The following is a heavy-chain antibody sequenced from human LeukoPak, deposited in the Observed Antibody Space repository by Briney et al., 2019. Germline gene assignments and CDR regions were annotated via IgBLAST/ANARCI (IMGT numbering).Heavy chain of an antibody. V-gene: IGHV1-2*02. D-gene: IGHD1-26*01. CDR1: GYTFTSYG. CDR3: ASEIVGTRLDY. CDR2: INPNSGGT. J-gene: IGHJ4*02. Sequence: ASVKVSCKASGYTFTSYGISWVRQAPGQGLEWMGWINPNSGGTNYAQKFQGRVTMTRDTSISTAYMELSRLRSDDTAVYYCASEIVGTRLDYWGQGTLVTVSS.